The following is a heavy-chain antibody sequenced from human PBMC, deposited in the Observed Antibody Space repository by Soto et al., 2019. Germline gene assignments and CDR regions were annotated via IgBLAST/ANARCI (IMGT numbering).Heavy chain of an antibody. CDR3: ARDSPYCTSTDCYGRHFGF. V-gene: IGHV6-1*01. CDR1: GGRVCSNRAA. Sequence: SQTLSRTCGISGGRVCSNRAAWYWIRQSPSRGLEWLGRTYYRSKWYYDYAPSVKSRITINPDTSKNQFSLQLNSVTPEDTAVYYCARDSPYCTSTDCYGRHFGFRGQGTLVTGSS. CDR2: TYYRSKWYY. D-gene: IGHD2-2*01. J-gene: IGHJ4*02.